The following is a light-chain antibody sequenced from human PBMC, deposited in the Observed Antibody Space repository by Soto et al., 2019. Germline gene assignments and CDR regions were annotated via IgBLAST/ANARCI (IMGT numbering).Light chain of an antibody. Sequence: DIQMTQSPSTLSGSVGDGVTITCRASQTISSWLAWYQQKPGKAPKLLIYKASTLTSGAPSRFSGSGSGTEFTLTISSLQPDDFATFYCQHCNSYSEAFGQGTKVDIK. CDR2: KAS. J-gene: IGKJ1*01. CDR3: QHCNSYSEA. V-gene: IGKV1-5*03. CDR1: QTISSW.